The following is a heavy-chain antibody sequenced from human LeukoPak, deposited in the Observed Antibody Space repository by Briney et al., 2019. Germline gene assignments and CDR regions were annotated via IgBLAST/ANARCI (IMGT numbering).Heavy chain of an antibody. J-gene: IGHJ6*03. V-gene: IGHV3-23*01. CDR3: ARGAAAGTNYMDV. Sequence: GGSLRLSCAASGFTFSSYAMSWVRQAPGKGLEWVSSISGSGGSTYYADSVKGRFTISRDNSKSTLYLQMNSLRAGDTAVYYCARGAAAGTNYMDVWGKGTTVTVSS. CDR1: GFTFSSYA. D-gene: IGHD6-13*01. CDR2: ISGSGGST.